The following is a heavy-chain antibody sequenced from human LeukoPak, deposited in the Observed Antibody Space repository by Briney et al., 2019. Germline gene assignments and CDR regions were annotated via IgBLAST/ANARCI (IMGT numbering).Heavy chain of an antibody. D-gene: IGHD5-18*01. J-gene: IGHJ3*02. CDR1: GYSISSGYY. CDR3: ARETGGYSYGPPAFDI. CDR2: IYHSGST. Sequence: SETLSLTCAVSGYSISSGYYWGWIRQPPGKGRVGIGIIYHSGSTYYNPALKSRGTISVDTSKNQFPLKLSSVTAADTAVYYCARETGGYSYGPPAFDIWGQGTMVTVSS. V-gene: IGHV4-38-2*02.